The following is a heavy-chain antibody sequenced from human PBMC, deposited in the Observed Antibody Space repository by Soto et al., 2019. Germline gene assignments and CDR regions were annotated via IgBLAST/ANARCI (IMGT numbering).Heavy chain of an antibody. D-gene: IGHD6-13*01. CDR2: ISGSGGDT. Sequence: GGSLRLFCAASGLTFSNYSMTWVRQAPGKGLEWVSGISGSGGDTYYADSVKGRFTVSRDNSNSTLYLQLNTLKVEDTAVYYCANSVGYSSTWYYFVYWGQGTLVIVSS. CDR1: GLTFSNYS. CDR3: ANSVGYSSTWYYFVY. V-gene: IGHV3-23*01. J-gene: IGHJ4*02.